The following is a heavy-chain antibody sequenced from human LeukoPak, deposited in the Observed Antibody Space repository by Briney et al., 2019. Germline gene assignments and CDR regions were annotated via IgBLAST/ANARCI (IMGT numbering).Heavy chain of an antibody. J-gene: IGHJ6*03. V-gene: IGHV4-38-2*02. CDR3: ARGIYGYYMDV. Sequence: SEPLSLTCSGSNYSISHSLYWGRLRQPPGKGLEWIGSIYRSGSTFYNPSLKSRVTISLDTSKNQFSLKLSSVTAADTAVYFCARGIYGYYMDVWGKGTTVTVSS. D-gene: IGHD4-17*01. CDR1: NYSISHSLY. CDR2: IYRSGST.